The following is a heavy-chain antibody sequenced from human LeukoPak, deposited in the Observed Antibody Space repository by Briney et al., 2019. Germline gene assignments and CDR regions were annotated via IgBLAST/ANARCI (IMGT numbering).Heavy chain of an antibody. CDR2: ISGSGGST. Sequence: AASVKVSCKASGGTFSSYAMSWVRQAPGKGLEWVSAISGSGGSTYYADSVKGRFTISRDNSKNTLYLQMNSLRAEDTAVYYCAKEWGSGWLYFDYWGQGTQVTVSS. J-gene: IGHJ4*02. CDR1: GGTFSSYA. D-gene: IGHD6-19*01. CDR3: AKEWGSGWLYFDY. V-gene: IGHV3-23*01.